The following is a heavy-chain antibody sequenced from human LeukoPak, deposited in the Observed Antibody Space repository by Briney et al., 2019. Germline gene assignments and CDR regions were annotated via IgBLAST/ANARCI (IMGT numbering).Heavy chain of an antibody. V-gene: IGHV4-34*04. CDR1: DGSLINYY. D-gene: IGHD2-2*01. J-gene: IGHJ4*02. CDR2: ISHGGIT. CDR3: GIFMDVVPGSMS. Sequence: PSETLSLTCGVYDGSLINYYCHWIRQAPGKGLEWIGEISHGGITKHNPSLKSRATMSQDTSKRQFSLKMNSMTAADTGVYYCGIFMDVVPGSMSWGLGTLVTVSS.